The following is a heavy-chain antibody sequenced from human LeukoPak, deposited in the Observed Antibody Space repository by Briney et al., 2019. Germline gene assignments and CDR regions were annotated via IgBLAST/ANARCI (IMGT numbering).Heavy chain of an antibody. CDR2: INAGNGNT. V-gene: IGHV1-3*01. CDR3: ARDPYCSGGSCYSDVFDI. Sequence: GASVKVSCKASGYTFTTYGLHWVRQAPGQRLEWMGWINAGNGNTKYSQKFQGRVTISRDTSASTAYMELSSLRSEDMAVYYCARDPYCSGGSCYSDVFDIWGQGTMVTVSS. CDR1: GYTFTTYG. J-gene: IGHJ3*02. D-gene: IGHD2-15*01.